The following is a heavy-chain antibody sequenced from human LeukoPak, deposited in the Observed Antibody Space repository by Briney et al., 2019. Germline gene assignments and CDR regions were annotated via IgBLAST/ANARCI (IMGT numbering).Heavy chain of an antibody. Sequence: GGSLRLSCAASGFTFSSYTMNWVRQAPGKGLEWVSYISSSSSYIYYANSVKGRFTISRDNAENSLYLQMNSLRAEDTAVYYCARGSEGYCSGGGCYYGLDVWGQGTTVTVSS. J-gene: IGHJ6*01. D-gene: IGHD2-15*01. V-gene: IGHV3-21*01. CDR2: ISSSSSYI. CDR3: ARGSEGYCSGGGCYYGLDV. CDR1: GFTFSSYT.